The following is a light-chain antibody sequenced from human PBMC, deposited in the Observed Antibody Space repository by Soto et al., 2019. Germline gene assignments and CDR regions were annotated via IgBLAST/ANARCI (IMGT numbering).Light chain of an antibody. V-gene: IGLV2-11*01. J-gene: IGLJ3*02. CDR3: QSFDSGLAGWV. CDR2: GVS. CDR1: NSDVGGYNY. Sequence: QSALTQPRSVSGSPGQSVTISCTGTNSDVGGYNYVSWYQQYPGKAPKLMISGVSERPSGVPDRFSGSKSGNTASLTISGLQAEDEADYYCQSFDSGLAGWVFGGGTQLTVL.